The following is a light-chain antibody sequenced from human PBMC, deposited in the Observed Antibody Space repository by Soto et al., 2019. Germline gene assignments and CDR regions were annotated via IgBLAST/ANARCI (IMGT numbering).Light chain of an antibody. V-gene: IGLV2-14*01. CDR3: SSYTTRTTLYV. Sequence: QSALTQPACVSGSPGQSITISCTGTSSDVGSYNYVSWYQLHPGKAPKLMIYEVSNRPSGVSNRFSGSKSGDTASLTISGLQAEDEADYYCSSYTTRTTLYVFGTGTKVTVL. CDR1: SSDVGSYNY. J-gene: IGLJ1*01. CDR2: EVS.